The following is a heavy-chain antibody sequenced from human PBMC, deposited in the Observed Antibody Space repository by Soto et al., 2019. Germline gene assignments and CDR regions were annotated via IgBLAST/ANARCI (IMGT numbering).Heavy chain of an antibody. CDR1: GDPFTGYY. CDR3: GRNVAPKQQGPKTRGRFFDP. D-gene: IGHD6-13*01. V-gene: IGHV1-2*02. CDR2: INPKSGHT. J-gene: IGHJ5*02. Sequence: ASLKVSCTVSGDPFTGYYMHWVRHAPGQGLEWMGWINPKSGHTVLGEKFEERGTMNRDTSINTVYMELGNLTSDDTAVDYCGRNVAPKQQGPKTRGRFFDPWGQGTLVTVSS.